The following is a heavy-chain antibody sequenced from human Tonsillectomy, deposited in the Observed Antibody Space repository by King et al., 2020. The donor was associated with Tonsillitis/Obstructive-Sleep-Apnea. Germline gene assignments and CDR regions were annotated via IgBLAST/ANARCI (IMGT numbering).Heavy chain of an antibody. CDR3: ASDSPGDYGDSRNNF. D-gene: IGHD4-17*01. J-gene: IGHJ4*02. CDR2: IVAGSGNT. Sequence: QLVQSGPEVKKPGTSVKVSCKASGFTFTSSAVQWVRQARGQRLEWIGWIVAGSGNTNYAQKFQEKVTITRDMSTSTAYMELSSLSSEDTAVYYCASDSPGDYGDSRNNFWRQGTRVTVSS. V-gene: IGHV1-58*01. CDR1: GFTFTSSA.